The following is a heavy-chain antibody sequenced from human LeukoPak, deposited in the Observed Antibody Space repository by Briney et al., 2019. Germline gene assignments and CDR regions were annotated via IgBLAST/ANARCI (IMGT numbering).Heavy chain of an antibody. CDR3: ARNWSHGTGNYYFDY. Sequence: SETLSLTCTVSGDSSGNSAYYWGWIRQPPGKALEWIGSIYYDGSTYYNPSLKSRVTISVDTSTNQFALKLTSVTAADTAVYYCARNWSHGTGNYYFDYWGQGTLVTVSS. CDR1: GDSSGNSAYY. D-gene: IGHD3-10*01. CDR2: IYYDGST. J-gene: IGHJ4*02. V-gene: IGHV4-39*01.